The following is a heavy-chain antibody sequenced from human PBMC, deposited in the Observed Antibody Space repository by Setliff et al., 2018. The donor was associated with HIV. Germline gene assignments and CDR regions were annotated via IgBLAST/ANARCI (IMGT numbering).Heavy chain of an antibody. CDR3: ARFWNSGSYRDAFDI. D-gene: IGHD1-26*01. V-gene: IGHV1-8*01. Sequence: ASVKVSCKASATFTNVDIHWLRRATGQGLEWMGWMNPNSGVSGYGQKFQGRVTMTRDTSISTAYMELSSLTSEDTAVYYCARFWNSGSYRDAFDIWGQGTMVTVSS. CDR1: ATFTNVD. CDR2: MNPNSGVS. J-gene: IGHJ3*02.